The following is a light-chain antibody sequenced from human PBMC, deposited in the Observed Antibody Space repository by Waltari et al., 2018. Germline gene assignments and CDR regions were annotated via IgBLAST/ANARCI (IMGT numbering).Light chain of an antibody. CDR1: SSDVGAYNY. CDR2: EVS. CDR3: NSHTSSSTLV. V-gene: IGLV2-14*01. Sequence: QSALTQPASVSGSPGQSITISCPGTSSDVGAYNYVSWYQQHPGRAPKLMIYEVSKRPSGVSNRFSGSKSGNTASLTISGLQAEDEADYYCNSHTSSSTLVFGGGTKLTVL. J-gene: IGLJ2*01.